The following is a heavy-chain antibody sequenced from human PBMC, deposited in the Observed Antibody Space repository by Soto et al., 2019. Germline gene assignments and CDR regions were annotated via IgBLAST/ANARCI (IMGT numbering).Heavy chain of an antibody. CDR3: ARLGSSGGLFDY. Sequence: PGGSLRLSCAASGFTFSSYSMNWVRQAPGKGLEWVSSISSSSSYIYYADSVKGRFTISRDNAKNSLYLQMNSLRAEDTAVYYCARLGSSGGLFDYWGQGTLVTVSS. CDR1: GFTFSSYS. V-gene: IGHV3-21*01. CDR2: ISSSSSYI. J-gene: IGHJ4*02. D-gene: IGHD2-15*01.